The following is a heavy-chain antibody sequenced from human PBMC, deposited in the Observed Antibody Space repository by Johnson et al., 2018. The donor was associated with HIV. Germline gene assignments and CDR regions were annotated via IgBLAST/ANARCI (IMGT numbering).Heavy chain of an antibody. V-gene: IGHV3-11*01. CDR1: GFTFSDYY. J-gene: IGHJ3*02. Sequence: QVQLVESGGGVAQPGRSLRLSCAASGFTFSDYYMSWIRQAPGKGLEWLSHISSSGSIIYYADSVKGRFTISRDNSKNSLYLQMNSLRAEDTALYYCAKDLRSVNLDAFDIWGQGTTVTVSS. CDR2: ISSSGSII. D-gene: IGHD5/OR15-5a*01. CDR3: AKDLRSVNLDAFDI.